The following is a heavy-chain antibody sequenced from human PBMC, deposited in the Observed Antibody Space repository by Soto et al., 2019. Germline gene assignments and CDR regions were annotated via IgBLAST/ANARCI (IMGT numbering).Heavy chain of an antibody. J-gene: IGHJ3*02. Sequence: ASVKVSCKASGYSFTTYYIHWVRQAPGQGLEWMGIIDPSSGSAGYAQKFQVSVTMTRDTSISTAYMELSRLRSDDTAVYYCAREVSAFGIAAAGKAFDIWGQGTMVTVSS. CDR2: IDPSSGSA. V-gene: IGHV1-46*01. CDR3: AREVSAFGIAAAGKAFDI. D-gene: IGHD6-13*01. CDR1: GYSFTTYY.